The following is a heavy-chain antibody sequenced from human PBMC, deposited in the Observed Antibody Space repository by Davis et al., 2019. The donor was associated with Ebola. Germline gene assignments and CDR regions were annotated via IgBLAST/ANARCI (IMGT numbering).Heavy chain of an antibody. J-gene: IGHJ4*02. Sequence: PSETLSLTCTVSGDSISNADYYWSWIRQPPGQGLEWIGHIYYSGSTQYNPSLTSRLIISTDTSKNQFSLKLNSVTAADTAVYYCARMGRGYFDFWGQGTLVTISS. CDR1: GDSISNADYY. CDR2: IYYSGST. D-gene: IGHD1-26*01. CDR3: ARMGRGYFDF. V-gene: IGHV4-30-4*01.